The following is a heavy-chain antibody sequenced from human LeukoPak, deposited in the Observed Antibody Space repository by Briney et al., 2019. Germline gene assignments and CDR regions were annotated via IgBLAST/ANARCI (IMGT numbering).Heavy chain of an antibody. J-gene: IGHJ6*02. V-gene: IGHV3-13*01. CDR2: IGTAGDT. CDR1: GFTFSSYD. D-gene: IGHD5-18*01. CDR3: ARAGYSYGNGYYYGMDV. Sequence: GGSLRLSCAASGFTFSSYDMHWVRQATGKGLEWVSAIGTAGDTYYPGSVKGRFTISRENAKNSLYLQMNSLRAGDTAVYYCARAGYSYGNGYYYGMDVWGQGTTATVSS.